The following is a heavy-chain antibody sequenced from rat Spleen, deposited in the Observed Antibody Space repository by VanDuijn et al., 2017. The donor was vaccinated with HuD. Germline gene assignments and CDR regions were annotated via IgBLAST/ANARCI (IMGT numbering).Heavy chain of an antibody. CDR3: ARRRYDGTYYLY. V-gene: IGHV3-1*01. CDR1: GYSITTNY. J-gene: IGHJ2*01. D-gene: IGHD1-12*02. Sequence: EVQLQESGPGLVKPSQSLSLTCSITGYSITTNYWGWIRKFPGNKMEWIGHIRSSGSSSYHPSLKSRVSITRDTSKNQFFLQLNSVTTDDTANYYCARRRYDGTYYLYWGQGVMVTVSS. CDR2: IRSSGSS.